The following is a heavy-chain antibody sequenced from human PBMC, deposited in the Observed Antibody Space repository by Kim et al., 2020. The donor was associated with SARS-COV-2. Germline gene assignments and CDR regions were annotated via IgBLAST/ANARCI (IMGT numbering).Heavy chain of an antibody. V-gene: IGHV4-39*01. CDR1: GGSISSSSYY. J-gene: IGHJ4*02. CDR2: IYYSGST. CDR3: ARSHIAVAVWFDY. Sequence: SETLSLTCTVSGGSISSSSYYWGWIRQPPGKGLEWIGSIYYSGSTYYNPSLKSRVTISVDTSKNQFSLKLSSVTAADTAVYYCARSHIAVAVWFDYWGQGTLVTVSS. D-gene: IGHD6-19*01.